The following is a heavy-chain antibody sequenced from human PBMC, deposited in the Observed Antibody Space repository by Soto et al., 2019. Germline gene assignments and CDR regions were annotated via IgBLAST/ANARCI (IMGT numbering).Heavy chain of an antibody. V-gene: IGHV5-51*01. CDR2: IYSGDSQV. CDR1: GYSFSSNW. CDR3: ARHLYESSGYRYFDL. J-gene: IGHJ4*02. Sequence: PGESPKISCQGSGYSFSSNWIGWVRQRPGKGLEWMGIIYSGDSQVKYSPSFRGQVTISVDTSISTAYLQWSSLKATDTAMYYCARHLYESSGYRYFDLWGQGTLVTVSS. D-gene: IGHD3-22*01.